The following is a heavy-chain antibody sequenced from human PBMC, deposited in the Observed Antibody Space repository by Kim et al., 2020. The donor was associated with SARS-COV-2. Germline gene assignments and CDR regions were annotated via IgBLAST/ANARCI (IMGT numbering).Heavy chain of an antibody. D-gene: IGHD6-13*01. Sequence: PGSVKGRFTISRENAKNSLYLQMNSLRAGYTAVYYCARELVRDYYYGMDVWGQGTTVTVSS. V-gene: IGHV3-13*01. J-gene: IGHJ6*02. CDR3: ARELVRDYYYGMDV.